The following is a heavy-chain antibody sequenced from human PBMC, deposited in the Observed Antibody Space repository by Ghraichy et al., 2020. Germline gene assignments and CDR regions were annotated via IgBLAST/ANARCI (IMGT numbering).Heavy chain of an antibody. CDR3: ARQLVTGIKGRGPFDI. V-gene: IGHV4-39*01. Sequence: SETLSLTCTVSGGSISSSSYYWGWIRQPPGKGLEWIGSIYYNESTYYNPSLKSRVTISVDTSKNQFSLKLSSVTAADTAEYYCARQLVTGIKGRGPFDIWGLGTMVTVSS. CDR2: IYYNEST. CDR1: GGSISSSSYY. J-gene: IGHJ3*02. D-gene: IGHD1-20*01.